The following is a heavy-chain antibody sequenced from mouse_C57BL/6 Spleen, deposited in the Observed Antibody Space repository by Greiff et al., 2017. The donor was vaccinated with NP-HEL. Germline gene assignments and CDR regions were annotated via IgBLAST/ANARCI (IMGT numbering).Heavy chain of an antibody. V-gene: IGHV1-52*01. CDR3: ARSGAIYYGVWFAY. D-gene: IGHD2-13*01. CDR2: IDPSDSET. J-gene: IGHJ3*01. CDR1: GYTFTSYW. Sequence: QVQLQQPGAELVRPGSSVKLSCKASGYTFTSYWMHWVKQRPIQGLEWIGNIDPSDSETHYNQKFKDKATLTVDKSSSTAYMQLSSLTSEDSAVYYGARSGAIYYGVWFAYWGQGTLVTVAA.